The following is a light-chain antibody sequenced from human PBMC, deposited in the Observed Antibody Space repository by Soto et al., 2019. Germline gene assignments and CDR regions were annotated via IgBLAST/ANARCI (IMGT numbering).Light chain of an antibody. CDR2: DAS. CDR3: QQRSDWSFT. CDR1: QSVSDY. V-gene: IGKV3-11*01. J-gene: IGKJ3*01. Sequence: EVVLTQSPAPLSLSPGERATLSCRASQSVSDYLGWFQQKPGQAPRLLIYDASNRATGVPARFSGSGSGTDFTLTISSLEPEDFAVYYCQQRSDWSFTFGPGTKVDIK.